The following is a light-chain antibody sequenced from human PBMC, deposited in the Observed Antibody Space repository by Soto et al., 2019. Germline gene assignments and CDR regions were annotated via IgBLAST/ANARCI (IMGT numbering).Light chain of an antibody. V-gene: IGKV1-12*01. Sequence: DIQMTQSPSSVSASVGDSLTITCRASQGITSWVAWYQHKPGRAPKLLIYAASRLQSGVPSRFSGSASGTDFTLPISSLQPEDFGTYYCQQTSSFPLTLGGGTKVEIK. CDR2: AAS. CDR1: QGITSW. CDR3: QQTSSFPLT. J-gene: IGKJ4*01.